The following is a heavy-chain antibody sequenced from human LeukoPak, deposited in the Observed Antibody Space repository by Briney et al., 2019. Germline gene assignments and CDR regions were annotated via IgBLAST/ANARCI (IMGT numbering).Heavy chain of an antibody. CDR1: GFTFSSYA. V-gene: IGHV3-30*04. CDR2: ISYDGSNK. D-gene: IGHD1-26*01. CDR3: ASVGATNY. J-gene: IGHJ4*02. Sequence: GRSLRLSCAASGFTFSSYAMHWVRQAPGKGLEWVAVISYDGSNKYYAASVKGRFTISRDNSKNTLYLQMNSLRAEDTAVYYCASVGATNYWGQGTLVTVSS.